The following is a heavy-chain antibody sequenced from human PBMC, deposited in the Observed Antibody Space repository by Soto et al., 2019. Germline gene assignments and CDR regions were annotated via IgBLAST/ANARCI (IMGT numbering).Heavy chain of an antibody. D-gene: IGHD2-2*01. CDR1: GLTFSTYW. CDR2: INGDGTST. CDR3: ARDRRAEIVVVPAASNRFDP. V-gene: IGHV3-74*01. J-gene: IGHJ5*02. Sequence: GGSLRLSCTVSGLTFSTYWMHWVRQAPGKGLVWVSRINGDGTSTAYADSVKGRFTISRDNAKNTLYPQMNSLRVEDTAVYYRARDRRAEIVVVPAASNRFDPWGQGTLVTVSS.